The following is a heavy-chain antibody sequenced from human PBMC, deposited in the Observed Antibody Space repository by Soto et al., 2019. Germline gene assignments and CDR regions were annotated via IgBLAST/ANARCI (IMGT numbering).Heavy chain of an antibody. Sequence: EVQLLESGGGLVQPGGSLRLSCAASGFTFSSYAMSWVRQAPGKGLEWVSGISGSGGSTYYADSVKGRFTISRDNSKKPPYLETNRLGGEATAVYYCAKERGYNDGYDAMDVWGPGTTVTVSS. CDR2: ISGSGGST. D-gene: IGHD1-1*01. J-gene: IGHJ6*01. CDR1: GFTFSSYA. V-gene: IGHV3-23*01. CDR3: AKERGYNDGYDAMDV.